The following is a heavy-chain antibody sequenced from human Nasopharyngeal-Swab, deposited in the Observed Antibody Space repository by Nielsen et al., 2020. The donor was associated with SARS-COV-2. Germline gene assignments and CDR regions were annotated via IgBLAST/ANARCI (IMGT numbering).Heavy chain of an antibody. Sequence: GESLKISCAASGFTFSRSALTWVRQAPGKGLEWVSAVGVSGTMTYYADFVRGRFTISRDNSKNTLYLQMNSLRAEDTAVYYCTTDPGQQLVVFGNYYYYYGMDVWGQGTTVTVSS. J-gene: IGHJ6*02. CDR2: VGVSGTMT. CDR1: GFTFSRSA. CDR3: TTDPGQQLVVFGNYYYYYGMDV. V-gene: IGHV3-23*01. D-gene: IGHD6-13*01.